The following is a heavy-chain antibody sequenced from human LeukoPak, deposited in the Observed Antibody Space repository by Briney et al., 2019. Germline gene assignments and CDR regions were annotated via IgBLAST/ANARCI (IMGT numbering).Heavy chain of an antibody. CDR1: GGSISSYY. CDR3: ASWGNWFDP. D-gene: IGHD7-27*01. J-gene: IGHJ5*02. Sequence: SETLSLTCTVSGGSISSYYWSWIRQPPGKGLEWIGYIYYSGSANYNPSLKSRVTISVDASKNQFSLKLSSVTAADAAVYYCASWGNWFDPWGREPWSPSPQ. CDR2: IYYSGSA. V-gene: IGHV4-59*01.